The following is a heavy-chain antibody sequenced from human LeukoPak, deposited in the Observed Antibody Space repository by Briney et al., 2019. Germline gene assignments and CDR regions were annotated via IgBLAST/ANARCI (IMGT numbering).Heavy chain of an antibody. Sequence: GASVKVSCKAFGYTFTSYDINWVRQATGQGLEWMGWMNPNSGNTGYAQKFQGRVTMTRNTSISTAYMELSSLRSEDTAAYYCARGRVNWNDGVDYWGQGTLVTVSS. CDR1: GYTFTSYD. V-gene: IGHV1-8*01. CDR2: MNPNSGNT. D-gene: IGHD1-1*01. CDR3: ARGRVNWNDGVDY. J-gene: IGHJ4*02.